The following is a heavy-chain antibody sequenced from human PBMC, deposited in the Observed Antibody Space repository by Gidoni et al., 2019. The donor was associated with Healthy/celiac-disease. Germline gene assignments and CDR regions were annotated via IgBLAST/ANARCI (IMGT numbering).Heavy chain of an antibody. J-gene: IGHJ5*02. D-gene: IGHD3-3*01. CDR3: AKAPNYDFWSGYPNWFDP. V-gene: IGHV3-23*01. CDR2: ISGSGGST. Sequence: EVQLLESGGGLVQPGESLRLSCAMSWVRQAPGKGLEWVSAISGSGGSTYYADSVKGRFTISRDNSKNTLYLQMNSLRAEDTAVYYCAKAPNYDFWSGYPNWFDPWGQGTLVTVSS.